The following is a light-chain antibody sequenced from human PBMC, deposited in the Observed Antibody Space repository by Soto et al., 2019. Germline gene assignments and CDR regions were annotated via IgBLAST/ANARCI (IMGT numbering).Light chain of an antibody. Sequence: QSVLTQPASVSGSPGQSITLSCTGTSSYVGNYNYVSWYQQHPGKAPRLVIYDVTDRPSGVSNRFSASKSGNTAFLTISGLQAEDEADYYCSSYTTTSPVVFGGGTQLTVL. CDR3: SSYTTTSPVV. V-gene: IGLV2-14*03. J-gene: IGLJ2*01. CDR2: DVT. CDR1: SSYVGNYNY.